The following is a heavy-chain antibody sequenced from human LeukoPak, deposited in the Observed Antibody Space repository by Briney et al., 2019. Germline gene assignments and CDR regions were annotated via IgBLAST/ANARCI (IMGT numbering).Heavy chain of an antibody. V-gene: IGHV3-48*04. D-gene: IGHD3-16*01. CDR1: GFTFTSYS. Sequence: PGGSLRLSCAASGFTFTSYSLSWVRQAPGKGLEWLSYITSSADRIYYADSVKGRFIISRDNAKNSLYLHMSSLRVEDTAVYYCARADYDRFDYWGQGTLVTVSS. J-gene: IGHJ4*02. CDR3: ARADYDRFDY. CDR2: ITSSADRI.